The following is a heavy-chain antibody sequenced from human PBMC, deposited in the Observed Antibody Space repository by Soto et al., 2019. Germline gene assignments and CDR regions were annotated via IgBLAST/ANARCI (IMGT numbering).Heavy chain of an antibody. J-gene: IGHJ1*01. CDR1: GGTFSSYA. CDR2: IIPIFGTA. CDR3: AYERDYGDSLPGGSEFQH. D-gene: IGHD4-17*01. V-gene: IGHV1-69*12. Sequence: QVQLVQSGAEVKKPGSSVKVSCKASGGTFSSYAISWVRQAPGQGLEWMGGIIPIFGTANYAQKFQGRVTITADESTSTAYMELSSLRSEDTAVYYCAYERDYGDSLPGGSEFQHWGQGTLVTVSS.